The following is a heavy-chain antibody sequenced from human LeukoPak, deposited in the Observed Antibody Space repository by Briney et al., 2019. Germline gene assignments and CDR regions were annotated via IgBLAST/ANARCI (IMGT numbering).Heavy chain of an antibody. CDR3: ARGKGSGSFLIDY. V-gene: IGHV3-23*01. CDR2: ISGSGDST. CDR1: GFTFSSYA. Sequence: GGSLRLSCAASGFTFSSYAMSWVRQAPGKGLEWVSAISGSGDSTYYADSVKGRFTISRDNSKNTLYLQMNSLRAEDTAVYYCARGKGSGSFLIDYWGQGTLVTVSS. D-gene: IGHD3-10*01. J-gene: IGHJ4*02.